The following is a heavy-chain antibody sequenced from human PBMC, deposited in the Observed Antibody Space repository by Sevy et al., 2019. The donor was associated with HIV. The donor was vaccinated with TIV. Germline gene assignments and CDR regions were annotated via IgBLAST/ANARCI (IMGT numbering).Heavy chain of an antibody. J-gene: IGHJ4*02. CDR3: TRDQWDHGSGSFYFAN. V-gene: IGHV3-21*04. CDR1: GFTFSNYF. D-gene: IGHD3-10*01. CDR2: ISSGSSYI. Sequence: GGSLRLSCAASGFTFSNYFINWVRQAPGKGLEWVSSISSGSSYIFYADSVKGRFTISRDNAKNSLYLHMNSLRAEDTAVYFCTRDQWDHGSGSFYFANWGQGTLVTVSS.